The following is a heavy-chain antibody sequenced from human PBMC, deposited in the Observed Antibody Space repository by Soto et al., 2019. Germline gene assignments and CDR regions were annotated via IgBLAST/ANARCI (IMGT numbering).Heavy chain of an antibody. D-gene: IGHD2-15*01. CDR2: MNPNSGNT. CDR1: GYTFTSLD. Sequence: ALVKDPYKTSGYTFTSLDINWGRQATGKGLEWMGWMNPNSGNTGYAQKFQGRVTMTRNTSISTAYMELSSLRSEDTAVYYCARGLSYCSGGSCYSVDAFDIWGQGTMVTVSS. CDR3: ARGLSYCSGGSCYSVDAFDI. V-gene: IGHV1-8*01. J-gene: IGHJ3*02.